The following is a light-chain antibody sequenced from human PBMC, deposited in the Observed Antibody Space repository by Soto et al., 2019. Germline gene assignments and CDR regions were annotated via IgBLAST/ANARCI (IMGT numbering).Light chain of an antibody. CDR3: QQSYDSPPT. Sequence: DIQMTQSPSTLSASVGDRVTITCRTGQTINNYLNWYQQKPGKAPKCLIYGASSLQSGVSSRFSGRGFGTDYTLTITNLQPEDFATYFCQQSYDSPPTFGPGTKVDI. J-gene: IGKJ3*01. V-gene: IGKV1-39*01. CDR2: GAS. CDR1: QTINNY.